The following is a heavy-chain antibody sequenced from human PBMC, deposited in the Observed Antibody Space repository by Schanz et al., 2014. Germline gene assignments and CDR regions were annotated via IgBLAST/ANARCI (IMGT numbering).Heavy chain of an antibody. D-gene: IGHD6-6*01. J-gene: IGHJ6*02. CDR1: GLIFSTYT. CDR3: ATEGPRGTRHPINYYYAMDN. CDR2: ISFSGNTI. V-gene: IGHV3-48*01. Sequence: VQLVESGGGVVQPGRSLRLSCTTSGLIFSTYTLNWVRQAPGKGLEWISYISFSGNTIYYADSVKGRFTISRDNAKNSVFLQMNRLRAEDTAVYYCATEGPRGTRHPINYYYAMDNWGQGTKVTV.